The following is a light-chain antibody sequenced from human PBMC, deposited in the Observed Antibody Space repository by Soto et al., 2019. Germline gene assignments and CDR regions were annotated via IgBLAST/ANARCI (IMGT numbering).Light chain of an antibody. V-gene: IGLV1-40*01. CDR2: GNT. J-gene: IGLJ1*01. CDR1: YSNIGAGYD. CDR3: QSYDSGLSVSGV. Sequence: QSVLTQPPSVSGAAGQRVTISCTGSYSNIGAGYDVHWYQQLPGTAPKLLIYGNTNRPSGVPDRFSGSKSGTSASLAITGLQAEDEADYYCQSYDSGLSVSGVFGTGTKVTVL.